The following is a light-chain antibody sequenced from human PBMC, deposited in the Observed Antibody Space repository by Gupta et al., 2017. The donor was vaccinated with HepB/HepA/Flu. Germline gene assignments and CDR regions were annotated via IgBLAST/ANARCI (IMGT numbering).Light chain of an antibody. Sequence: QSVLTQPPSASGTPGQRVTISCSGSSSNIGTNTVNWYQQLPGTAPKVLIDSSHQRPSGVPDRFSASKSGTSASLAISGLQSEDEAYYYCASWDTNLTGWLFGGGTKLTVL. CDR3: ASWDTNLTGWL. CDR1: SSNIGTNT. CDR2: SSH. V-gene: IGLV1-44*01. J-gene: IGLJ3*02.